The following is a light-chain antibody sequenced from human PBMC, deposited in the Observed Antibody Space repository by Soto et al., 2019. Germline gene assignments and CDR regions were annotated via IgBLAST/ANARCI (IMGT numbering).Light chain of an antibody. CDR1: QTIGYN. CDR3: KQYNSYWT. J-gene: IGKJ1*01. Sequence: EIVMTQSPVTLSVSPVEIATLSFSSSQTIGYNLGWYQQKSGQSPRLLVYGASTRATGFPARFSGSGSGREFTLTISSLQSEDVAIYYCKQYNSYWTFGQGTKVDIK. CDR2: GAS. V-gene: IGKV3-15*01.